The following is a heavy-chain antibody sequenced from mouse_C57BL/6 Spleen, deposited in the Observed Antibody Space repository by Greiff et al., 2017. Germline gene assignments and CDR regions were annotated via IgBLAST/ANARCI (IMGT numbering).Heavy chain of an antibody. D-gene: IGHD1-1*01. CDR2: IDPNRGGT. CDR1: GYTFTSYW. Sequence: QVQLQQPGAELVKPGASVKLSCKASGYTFTSYWMHWVKQRPGRGLEWIGRIDPNRGGTKYNEKFKSKATLTVDKPSSTAYMQLSSLTSEDSAVYYCARSGDYGSSDFDYWGQGTTRTVSS. J-gene: IGHJ2*01. V-gene: IGHV1-72*01. CDR3: ARSGDYGSSDFDY.